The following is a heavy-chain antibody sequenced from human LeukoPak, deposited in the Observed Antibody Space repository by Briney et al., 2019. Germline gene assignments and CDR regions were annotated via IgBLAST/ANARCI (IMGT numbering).Heavy chain of an antibody. D-gene: IGHD3/OR15-3a*01. Sequence: GGSLSLSCAASGFTFSSYGMFWVRQAPGKGLEWVGVIRYDGSQKHYADSVKGGFTISRDNSKHNLYLQMNSRRVEDTAVYYCAKGDFWTGVGEFFHPWGQGTLGTVSS. J-gene: IGHJ1*01. CDR2: IRYDGSQK. CDR1: GFTFSSYG. V-gene: IGHV3-30*02. CDR3: AKGDFWTGVGEFFHP.